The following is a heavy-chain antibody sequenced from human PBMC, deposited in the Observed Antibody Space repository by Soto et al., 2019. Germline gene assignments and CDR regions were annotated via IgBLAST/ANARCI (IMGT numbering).Heavy chain of an antibody. Sequence: QVPLVQSGAEVKKPGASVKVSCKASGYTFTNYGINWVRQAPGQGLEWMGWISGYTGNTNYAQKFQGRVTVTTDTSTSTAYMELRSLRSDDTAVYYCARDPGDFKGDYWGQGTLVTVSS. CDR2: ISGYTGNT. CDR3: ARDPGDFKGDY. D-gene: IGHD2-21*02. J-gene: IGHJ4*02. CDR1: GYTFTNYG. V-gene: IGHV1-18*01.